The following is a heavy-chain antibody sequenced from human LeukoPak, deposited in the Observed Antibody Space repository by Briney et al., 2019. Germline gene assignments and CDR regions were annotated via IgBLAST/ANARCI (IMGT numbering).Heavy chain of an antibody. CDR3: ARDPGYFVDSTVITPYYYMDV. CDR2: INPQSGGT. Sequence: ASVKVSCKASGYTFTRYYIHSVRQAPGQGLEWMGWINPQSGGTGFAQKYQARVTMTRDTSIKTAYMELSSLRSGDTAVYFCARDPGYFVDSTVITPYYYMDVWGKGTAVTVSS. CDR1: GYTFTRYY. J-gene: IGHJ6*03. D-gene: IGHD2-15*01. V-gene: IGHV1-2*02.